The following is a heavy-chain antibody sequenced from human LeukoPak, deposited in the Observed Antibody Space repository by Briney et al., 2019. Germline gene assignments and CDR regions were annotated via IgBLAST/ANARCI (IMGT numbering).Heavy chain of an antibody. J-gene: IGHJ6*02. CDR1: GFTFSTYW. D-gene: IGHD3-10*01. CDR3: ARERGRGLWFGEPKYGMDV. Sequence: GGSLRLSCAASGFTFSTYWMYWVRQAPGKGLEWVANIKQDGSHKYYVDSVKGRFTISRDNAKNSLYLQMNSLRAEDTAVYYCARERGRGLWFGEPKYGMDVWGQGTTVTVSS. CDR2: IKQDGSHK. V-gene: IGHV3-7*01.